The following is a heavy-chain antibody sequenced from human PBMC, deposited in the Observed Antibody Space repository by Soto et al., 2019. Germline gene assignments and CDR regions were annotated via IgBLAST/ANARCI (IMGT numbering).Heavy chain of an antibody. J-gene: IGHJ4*02. CDR3: ARIPLGGSFTGPFDY. CDR2: IYPGDSDT. V-gene: IGHV5-51*01. CDR1: GYSFTSYW. D-gene: IGHD1-26*01. Sequence: PGESLKISCKGSGYSFTSYWIGWVRQMPGKGLEWMGIIYPGDSDTRYSPSFQGQVTISADKSISTAYLQWSSLKASDTAMYYCARIPLGGSFTGPFDYWGQGTLVTVSS.